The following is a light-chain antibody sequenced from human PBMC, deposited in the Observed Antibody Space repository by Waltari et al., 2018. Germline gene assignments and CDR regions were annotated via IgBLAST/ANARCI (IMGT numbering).Light chain of an antibody. CDR1: QSVSSY. CDR2: SAS. CDR3: YQHSSGYS. V-gene: IGKV3-11*01. J-gene: IGKJ2*03. Sequence: VILSQSPATLSLSPGERATLSCRASQSVSSYLAWYQQKPGQAPRLLILSASSRATGIPDRFSGSGSGTEFTLTISSLEPEDVGVYHCYQHSSGYSFGQGTKVEIK.